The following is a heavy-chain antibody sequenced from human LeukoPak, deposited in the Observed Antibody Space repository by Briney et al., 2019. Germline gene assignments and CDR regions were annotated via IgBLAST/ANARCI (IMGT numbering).Heavy chain of an antibody. Sequence: SETLSLTCTVSGGSISSSSYYWGWIRQPPGKGLEWIGSIYYSGSTYYNPSLKSRVTISVDTSKNQFSLKLSSVTAADTAVYYCARDPGELHDAFDIWGQGTMVTVSS. V-gene: IGHV4-39*07. D-gene: IGHD1-26*01. CDR1: GGSISSSSYY. CDR2: IYYSGST. J-gene: IGHJ3*02. CDR3: ARDPGELHDAFDI.